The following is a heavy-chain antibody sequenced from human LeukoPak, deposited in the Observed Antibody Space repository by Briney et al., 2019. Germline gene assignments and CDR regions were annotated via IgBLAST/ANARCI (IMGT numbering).Heavy chain of an antibody. CDR1: GFTFTSSA. V-gene: IGHV1-58*01. J-gene: IGHJ4*02. CDR2: IVVGSGNT. D-gene: IGHD3-22*01. Sequence: GTSVKVSCKASGFTFTSSAVQWVRQARGKRLEWIGWIVVGSGNTNYAQKFQERVTITRDMSTSTAYMELSSLRSEDTAVYYCAADPYYYDSSGYHPPAHYWGQGTLVTVSS. CDR3: AADPYYYDSSGYHPPAHY.